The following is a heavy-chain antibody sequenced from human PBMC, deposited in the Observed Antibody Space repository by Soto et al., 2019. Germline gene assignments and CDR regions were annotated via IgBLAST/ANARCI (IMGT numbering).Heavy chain of an antibody. CDR2: IFYSGTT. CDR3: ARDLWVEPELYYYGMDV. J-gene: IGHJ6*02. D-gene: IGHD1-1*01. CDR1: GDSISSADYY. Sequence: TLSLTCTVSGDSISSADYYWSWIRQTPGKGLEWIGHIFYSGTTYYNPSLKSRLTISVDTSKNHFSLRLTSVTAADTAVYYCARDLWVEPELYYYGMDVWGQGTTVTVSS. V-gene: IGHV4-30-4*01.